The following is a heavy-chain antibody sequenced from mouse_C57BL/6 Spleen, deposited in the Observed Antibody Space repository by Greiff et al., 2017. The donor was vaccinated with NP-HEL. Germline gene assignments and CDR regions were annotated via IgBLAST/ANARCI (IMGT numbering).Heavy chain of an antibody. CDR1: GYTFTSYW. D-gene: IGHD2-3*01. J-gene: IGHJ2*01. V-gene: IGHV1-61*01. CDR2: IYPSDSET. Sequence: VQLQQSGAELVRPGSSVKLSCKASGYTFTSYWMDWVKQRPGQGLEWIGNIYPSDSETHYNQKFKDKATLTVDKSSSTAYMQLSSLTSEDSAVYYCARADDGYYDYWGQGTTLTVSS. CDR3: ARADDGYYDY.